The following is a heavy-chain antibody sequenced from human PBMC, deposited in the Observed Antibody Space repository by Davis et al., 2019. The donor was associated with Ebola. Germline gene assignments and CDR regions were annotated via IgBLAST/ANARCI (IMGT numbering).Heavy chain of an antibody. CDR3: ARGSEWLESYYFDY. D-gene: IGHD6-19*01. V-gene: IGHV1-18*04. J-gene: IGHJ4*02. CDR1: GYTFNSYV. Sequence: AASVKVSCKASGYTFNSYVISWVRQAPGQGLEWMGWISAYNGNTNYAQKLQGRVTMTTDTSTSTAHMELRSLRSDDTAVYYCARGSEWLESYYFDYWGQGTLVTVSS. CDR2: ISAYNGNT.